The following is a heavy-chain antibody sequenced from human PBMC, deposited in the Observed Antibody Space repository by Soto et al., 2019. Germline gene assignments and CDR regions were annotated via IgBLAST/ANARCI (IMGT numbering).Heavy chain of an antibody. CDR2: ISGSGGST. CDR1: GFTFSSYA. V-gene: IGHV3-23*01. CDR3: AKEADISGYYPDY. D-gene: IGHD3-22*01. Sequence: TVGSLRLSCAASGFTFSSYAMSWVRQAPGKGLEWVSVISGSGGSTHYADSVKGRSTISRDNSKNTLHLQVNSLRGEDTAVYYCAKEADISGYYPDYWGQGTQVTVSS. J-gene: IGHJ4*02.